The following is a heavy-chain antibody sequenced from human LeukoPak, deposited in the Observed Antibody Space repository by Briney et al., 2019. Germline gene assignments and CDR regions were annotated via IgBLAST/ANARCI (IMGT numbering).Heavy chain of an antibody. Sequence: ASVKVSCKASGYTFTSYDINWVRQATGQGLEWMGWMNPNSGNTGYAQKFQGRVTMTRNTSISTAYMELSSLRSEDTAVYYCERAFYYAGAVGNRRVFFAYWGQGTLVTVSS. CDR2: MNPNSGNT. V-gene: IGHV1-8*01. CDR3: ERAFYYAGAVGNRRVFFAY. CDR1: GYTFTSYD. J-gene: IGHJ4*02. D-gene: IGHD6-13*01.